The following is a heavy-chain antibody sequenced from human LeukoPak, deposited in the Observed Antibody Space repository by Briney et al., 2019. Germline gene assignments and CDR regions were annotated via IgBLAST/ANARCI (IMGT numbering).Heavy chain of an antibody. D-gene: IGHD6-19*01. V-gene: IGHV4-59*01. CDR3: AKGGSGWLAIDY. J-gene: IGHJ4*02. CDR1: GGSISSYY. Sequence: SETLSLTCTVSGGSISSYYWSWIRRPPGKGLEWIGYIYYSGSTNYNPSLKSRVTISVDTSKNQFSLKLSSVTAADTAVYYCAKGGSGWLAIDYWGQGTLVTVSS. CDR2: IYYSGST.